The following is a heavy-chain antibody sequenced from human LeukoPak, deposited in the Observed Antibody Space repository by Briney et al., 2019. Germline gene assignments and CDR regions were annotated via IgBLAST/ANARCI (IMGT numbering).Heavy chain of an antibody. CDR2: VSFDGNTT. J-gene: IGHJ4*02. Sequence: PGGSLRLSCAASGFTFRNYAMYWVRQAPGRGLEWASVVSFDGNTTFYSDSGKGRFAISRNNSKNTLYLEMNSLRPEDTAVYYCARFRAATTRFDYWGQGTLVTVSS. CDR3: ARFRAATTRFDY. V-gene: IGHV3-30*09. D-gene: IGHD1/OR15-1a*01. CDR1: GFTFRNYA.